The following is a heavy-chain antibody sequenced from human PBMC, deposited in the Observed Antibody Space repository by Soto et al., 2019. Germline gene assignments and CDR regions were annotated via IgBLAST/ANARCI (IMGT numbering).Heavy chain of an antibody. J-gene: IGHJ5*02. CDR3: ARDLENSGSGES. Sequence: PGGSPRLSCAATGFTFSSYGMHWVRQAPGKGLEWVAVIWYDGSNKYYADSVKGRFTISRDNSKNTLYLQMNSLRAEDTAVYYCARDLENSGSGESWGEGTLVTVSS. CDR2: IWYDGSNK. D-gene: IGHD5-12*01. V-gene: IGHV3-33*08. CDR1: GFTFSSYG.